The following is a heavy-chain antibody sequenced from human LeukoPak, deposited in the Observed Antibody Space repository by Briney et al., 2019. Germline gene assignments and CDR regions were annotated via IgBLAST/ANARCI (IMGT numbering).Heavy chain of an antibody. Sequence: GGSLRLSCAASGLTFSNYAMTWVRQAPGRGLEWVSIIGISDNTYYADSVKGRFTISRDSSKNTLYLQMNSLRAEDTALYYCARKTATQNFDSWGQGTLVTVSS. CDR2: IIGISDNT. D-gene: IGHD2-21*02. V-gene: IGHV3-23*01. J-gene: IGHJ4*02. CDR1: GLTFSNYA. CDR3: ARKTATQNFDS.